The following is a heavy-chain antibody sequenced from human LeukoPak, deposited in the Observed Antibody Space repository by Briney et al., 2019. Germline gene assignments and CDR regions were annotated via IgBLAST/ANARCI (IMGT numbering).Heavy chain of an antibody. V-gene: IGHV3-30*01. J-gene: IGHJ6*02. CDR2: ISYDGSNK. CDR3: ARDLLGRSSGWSRYYYYGMDV. Sequence: PGGSLRLSCAASGFTFSSYAMHWVRQAPGKGLEWVAVISYDGSNKYYADSVKGRFTISRDNSKNTLYLQMNSLRAEDTAVYYCARDLLGRSSGWSRYYYYGMDVWGQGTTVTVSS. D-gene: IGHD6-19*01. CDR1: GFTFSSYA.